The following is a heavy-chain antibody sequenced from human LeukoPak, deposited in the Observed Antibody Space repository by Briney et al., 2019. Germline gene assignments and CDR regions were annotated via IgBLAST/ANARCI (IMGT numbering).Heavy chain of an antibody. D-gene: IGHD2-15*01. Sequence: GGSLRLSCTASRFTFSSYTMSWVRQAPGKGLEWVSAITSSGGSTYYADSVKGRFTISRDNSKNTLYLQMNSLRAEDTAVYYCARSTCSSGGTCYSALVYWGQGTLVTVSS. V-gene: IGHV3-23*01. J-gene: IGHJ4*02. CDR1: RFTFSSYT. CDR2: ITSSGGST. CDR3: ARSTCSSGGTCYSALVY.